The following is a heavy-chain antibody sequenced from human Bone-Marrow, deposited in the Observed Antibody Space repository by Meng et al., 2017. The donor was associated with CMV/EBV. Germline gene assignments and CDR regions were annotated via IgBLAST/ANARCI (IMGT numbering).Heavy chain of an antibody. Sequence: GESLKISCAASGFTFSSYGMHWVRQAPGKGLEWVSFIRYDGNNKYYIDSVKGRFTISRDNSKNMLYLQMDSLRPEDTAVYYCAKDEWEWEPLKGPPFDYWGQGTLVTVYS. CDR2: IRYDGNNK. V-gene: IGHV3-30*02. D-gene: IGHD1-26*01. J-gene: IGHJ4*02. CDR3: AKDEWEWEPLKGPPFDY. CDR1: GFTFSSYG.